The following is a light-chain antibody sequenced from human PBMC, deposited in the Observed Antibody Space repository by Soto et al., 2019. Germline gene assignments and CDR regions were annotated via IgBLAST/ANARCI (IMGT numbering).Light chain of an antibody. V-gene: IGKV3-20*01. CDR3: QQYGNSAIT. J-gene: IGKJ5*01. CDR2: GVS. Sequence: EILLSPSPGTLCFSPGERATLSCRASQSVSSAYSAWYQQKPGQAHRLLIYGVSTRATGIADRFSGSGSGTDFTLTISRLEPEDFAVYYCQQYGNSAITVGQGTRLEIK. CDR1: QSVSSAY.